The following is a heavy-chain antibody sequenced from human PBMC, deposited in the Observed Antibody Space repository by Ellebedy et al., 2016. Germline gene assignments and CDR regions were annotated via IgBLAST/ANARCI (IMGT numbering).Heavy chain of an antibody. V-gene: IGHV3-30*04. CDR1: GFTFSSYA. Sequence: GESLKISXAASGFTFSSYAMHWVRQAPGKGLEWVAVISYDGSNKYYADSVKGRFTISRDNSKNTLYLQMNSLRAEDTAVYYCAREITTGRYYYGMDVWGQGTTVTVSS. CDR3: AREITTGRYYYGMDV. D-gene: IGHD3-22*01. J-gene: IGHJ6*02. CDR2: ISYDGSNK.